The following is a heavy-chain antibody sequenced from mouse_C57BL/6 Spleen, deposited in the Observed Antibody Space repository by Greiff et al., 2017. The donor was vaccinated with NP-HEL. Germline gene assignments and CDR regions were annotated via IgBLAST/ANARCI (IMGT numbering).Heavy chain of an antibody. D-gene: IGHD3-2*02. Sequence: QVQLQQPGAELVKPGASVKLSCKASGYTFTSYWMQWVKQRPGQGLEWIGEIDPSDSYTNYNQKFKGKATLTVDTSSSTAYMQLSSLTSEDSAVYYCARGSSSGYLDAMDYWGQGTSVTVSS. J-gene: IGHJ4*01. CDR2: IDPSDSYT. CDR1: GYTFTSYW. V-gene: IGHV1-50*01. CDR3: ARGSSSGYLDAMDY.